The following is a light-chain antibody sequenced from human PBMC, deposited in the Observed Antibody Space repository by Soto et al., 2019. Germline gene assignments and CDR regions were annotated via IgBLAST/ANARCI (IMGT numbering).Light chain of an antibody. CDR1: QDIRSY. J-gene: IGKJ1*01. Sequence: DIPMTQSPSSLSASVGDRVTITCRAGQDIRSYLNWYQQKPGKAPQLLIYATSILQIGVPSRFSASGSGTDFSLVITDLQLEDSATYYCQQGYTSRLTSGQGNKLEI. V-gene: IGKV1-39*01. CDR2: ATS. CDR3: QQGYTSRLT.